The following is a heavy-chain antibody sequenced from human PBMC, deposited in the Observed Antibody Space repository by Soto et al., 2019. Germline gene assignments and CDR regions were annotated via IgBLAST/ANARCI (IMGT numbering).Heavy chain of an antibody. CDR3: ARGRYRSRAYYYYYYGMDV. CDR1: GGSFSGYY. CDR2: INHSGST. V-gene: IGHV4-34*01. D-gene: IGHD5-18*01. Sequence: SSETLSLTCAVYGGSFSGYYWSWIRQPPGKGLEWIGEINHSGSTNYNPSLKSRVTISVDTSKNQFSLKLSSVTAADTAVYYCARGRYRSRAYYYYYYGMDVWGQGTTVT. J-gene: IGHJ6*02.